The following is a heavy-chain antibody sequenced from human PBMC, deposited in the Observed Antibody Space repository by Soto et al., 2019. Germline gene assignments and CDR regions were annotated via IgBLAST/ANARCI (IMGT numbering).Heavy chain of an antibody. CDR3: ARVSLGDGMDV. CDR1: GGSVSSGSYY. J-gene: IGHJ6*02. V-gene: IGHV4-61*01. CDR2: IYYSGST. Sequence: LSLTCTVSGGSVSSGSYYWSWIRQPPGKGLEWIGYIYYSGSTNYNPSLKSRVTISVDTSKNQFSLKLSSVTAADTAVYYCARVSLGDGMDVWGHGTTVTVSS. D-gene: IGHD3-16*01.